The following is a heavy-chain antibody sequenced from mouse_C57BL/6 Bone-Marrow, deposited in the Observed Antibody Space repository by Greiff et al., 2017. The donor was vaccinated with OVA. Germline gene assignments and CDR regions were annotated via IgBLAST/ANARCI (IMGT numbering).Heavy chain of an antibody. CDR1: GFNIKDDY. D-gene: IGHD1-1*01. J-gene: IGHJ3*01. CDR2: IDPENGDT. V-gene: IGHV14-4*01. Sequence: EVQLQESGAELVRPGASVKLSCTASGFNIKDDYMHWVKQRPEQGLEWIGWIDPENGDTEYASKFQGKATITVDTSSNTAYLQLSSLSSEDTACYYCTTSGSSLSWFAYWGQGTLVTVSA. CDR3: TTSGSSLSWFAY.